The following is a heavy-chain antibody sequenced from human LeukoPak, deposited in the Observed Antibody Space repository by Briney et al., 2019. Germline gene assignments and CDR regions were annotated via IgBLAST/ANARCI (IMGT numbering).Heavy chain of an antibody. V-gene: IGHV1-2*04. CDR2: INPNSGGT. CDR1: GYTFTGYY. CDR3: ARVRRYCSSTSCTGYNWFDP. Sequence: ASVKVSCKASGYTFTGYYMHWVRQAPGQGLEWMGWINPNSGGTNYAQKFQGWVTMTRDTSISTAYMELSRLRSDDTAVYYCARVRRYCSSTSCTGYNWFDPWGQGTLVTVSS. D-gene: IGHD2-2*01. J-gene: IGHJ5*02.